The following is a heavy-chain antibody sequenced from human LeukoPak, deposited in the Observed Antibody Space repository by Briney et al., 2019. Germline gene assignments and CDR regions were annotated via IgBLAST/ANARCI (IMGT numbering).Heavy chain of an antibody. CDR3: ATETNGRHYDY. V-gene: IGHV3-21*06. D-gene: IGHD1-14*01. Sequence: GGSLRLSCTTSGLTFSTSGFNWVRQAPGKGLEWVASIGPTGFDRYHADSIKGRFTISRDNANNFLYLQMDSLRAVDTAVYYCATETNGRHYDYWGQGTLLTVSS. CDR2: IGPTGFDR. CDR1: GLTFSTSG. J-gene: IGHJ4*02.